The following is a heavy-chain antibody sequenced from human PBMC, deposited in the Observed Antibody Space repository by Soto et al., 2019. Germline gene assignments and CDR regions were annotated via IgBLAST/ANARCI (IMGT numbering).Heavy chain of an antibody. V-gene: IGHV4-34*01. D-gene: IGHD3-10*01. CDR3: ARGDGIGSGSEYDSIKVNFHYYGMDV. CDR2: INHSGST. J-gene: IGHJ6*02. Sequence: PSETLSLTCAVYGGSFSGNYWTWIRQSPGKGLEWIGEINHSGSTSYAPSLKSRVTISVDTSKKQFSLKVNSVTAADAAVYYCARGDGIGSGSEYDSIKVNFHYYGMDVWGQGTTVTVSS. CDR1: GGSFSGNY.